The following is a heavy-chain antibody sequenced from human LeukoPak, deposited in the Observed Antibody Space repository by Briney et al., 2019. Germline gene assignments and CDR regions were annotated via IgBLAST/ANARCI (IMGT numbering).Heavy chain of an antibody. V-gene: IGHV3-33*06. D-gene: IGHD2-2*01. CDR2: IWYGGCNK. J-gene: IGHJ5*02. Sequence: QTGGSLRLSCAASGFTFSSYGMHWVRQAPGKGLEWVAVIWYGGCNKYYADSVKGRFTISRDNSKNTLYLQMNSLRAEDTAVYYCAKLVLPAAIISPYNWFDPWGQGTLVIVSS. CDR1: GFTFSSYG. CDR3: AKLVLPAAIISPYNWFDP.